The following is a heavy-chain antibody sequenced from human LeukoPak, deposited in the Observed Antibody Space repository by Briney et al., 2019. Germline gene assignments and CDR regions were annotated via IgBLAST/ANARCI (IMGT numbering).Heavy chain of an antibody. D-gene: IGHD3-22*01. J-gene: IGHJ6*02. CDR2: ISAYNGNT. CDR3: ARNRGYDSSGYYYDYYYGMDV. V-gene: IGHV1-18*01. Sequence: ASVKLSCKASGYTFTSYGISWVRQAPGQGLEWMGWISAYNGNTNHAQKLQRRVTMTTDTSTSTAYMELRSLRSDDTAVYYCARNRGYDSSGYYYDYYYGMDVWGQGTTVTVSS. CDR1: GYTFTSYG.